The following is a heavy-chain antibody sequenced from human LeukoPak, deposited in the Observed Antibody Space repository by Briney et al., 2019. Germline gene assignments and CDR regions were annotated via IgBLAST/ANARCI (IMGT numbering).Heavy chain of an antibody. J-gene: IGHJ4*02. CDR2: IYYSGST. CDR1: GGSISSYY. V-gene: IGHV4-59*12. CDR3: ARRMYSSSWYSFPDS. Sequence: MSSETLSLTCTVSGGSISSYYWSWIRQPPGKGLEWIGYIYYSGSTNYNPSLKSRVAISIDTSKNQFSLKLTSVTAADTAVYYCARRMYSSSWYSFPDSWGQGTLVTVSS. D-gene: IGHD6-13*01.